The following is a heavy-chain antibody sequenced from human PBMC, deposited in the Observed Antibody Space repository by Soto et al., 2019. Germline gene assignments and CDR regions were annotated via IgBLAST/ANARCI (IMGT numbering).Heavy chain of an antibody. J-gene: IGHJ6*02. Sequence: ASVKVSCKASGYTFTSYGISWVRQAPVQGLEWMGWISAYNGNTNYAQKLQGRVTMTTDTSTSTAYMELRSLRSDDTAVYYCARVSGSYYYYYGMDVWGQGTTVTVSS. CDR2: ISAYNGNT. CDR3: ARVSGSYYYYYGMDV. CDR1: GYTFTSYG. V-gene: IGHV1-18*04. D-gene: IGHD1-26*01.